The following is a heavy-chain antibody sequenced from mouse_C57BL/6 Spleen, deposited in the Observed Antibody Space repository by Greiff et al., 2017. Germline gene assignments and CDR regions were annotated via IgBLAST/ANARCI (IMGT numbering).Heavy chain of an antibody. CDR2: INPSSGYT. CDR1: GYTFTSYW. D-gene: IGHD1-1*01. V-gene: IGHV1-7*01. CDR3: ARQGLGDYYDGRSLGD. J-gene: IGHJ2*01. Sequence: QVQLKQSGAELAKPGASVKLSCKASGYTFTSYWMHWVKQRPGQGLEWIGYINPSSGYTKYNQKFKDKATLTADKSSSTAYMQLSSLTYEDSAVYYCARQGLGDYYDGRSLGDWGKGTTLTVSS.